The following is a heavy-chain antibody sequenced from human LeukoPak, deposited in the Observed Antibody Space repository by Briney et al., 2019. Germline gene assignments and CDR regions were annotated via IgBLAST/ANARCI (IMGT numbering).Heavy chain of an antibody. CDR1: GFTFSSYE. CDR2: ISSSGSTI. V-gene: IGHV3-48*03. CDR3: TRDIYGYDY. J-gene: IGHJ4*02. Sequence: GSLRLSCAASGFTFSSYEMNWVRQAPGKGLEWVSYISSSGSTIYYADSVKGRFTISRDNAKNSLYLQMNSLRAEDTAVYYCTRDIYGYDYWGQGTLVTVSS. D-gene: IGHD5-18*01.